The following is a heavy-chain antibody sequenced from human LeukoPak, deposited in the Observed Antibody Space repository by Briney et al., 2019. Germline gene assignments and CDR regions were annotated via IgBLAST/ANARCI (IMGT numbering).Heavy chain of an antibody. CDR1: GGSVSSGNYY. V-gene: IGHV4-61*01. Sequence: SETLSLTCTVSGGSVSSGNYYWSWIRQPPGKGLEWIGYVYYSGSTNYNPSLKSRVTISVDKSKNQFSLKLSSVTAADTAVYYCARAIAARPGVDYFDYWGQGTLVTVSS. CDR3: ARAIAARPGVDYFDY. D-gene: IGHD6-6*01. CDR2: VYYSGST. J-gene: IGHJ4*02.